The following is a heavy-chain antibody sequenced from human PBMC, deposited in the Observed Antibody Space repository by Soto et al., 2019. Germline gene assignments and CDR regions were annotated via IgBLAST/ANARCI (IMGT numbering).Heavy chain of an antibody. CDR2: INAGIGST. D-gene: IGHD3-22*01. Sequence: ALVKVSCKASGYTFTSYTMHWVRRAPGQRLEWMGWINAGIGSTKYSQNFQDRVTITRDTSASTAYMELSSLRSEDTAVYYCARGPAGYYDSTGYYPYYFDYWGQGTLVTVSS. CDR3: ARGPAGYYDSTGYYPYYFDY. J-gene: IGHJ4*02. CDR1: GYTFTSYT. V-gene: IGHV1-3*01.